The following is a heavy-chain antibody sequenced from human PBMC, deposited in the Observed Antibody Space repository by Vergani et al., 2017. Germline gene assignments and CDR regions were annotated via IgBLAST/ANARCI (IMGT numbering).Heavy chain of an antibody. CDR3: GVIMVRSPRPDNWFDS. CDR1: GYSISRGFY. Sequence: QIQLQESGPGLVKPSETLSLTCSVSGYSISRGFYWAWIRQTPEKGLELIGGMFHTGEASYSPSLQSRVAFSMDTSKNQFSLQLTSVTAADTAVYFCGVIMVRSPRPDNWFDSWGRGTLVTVSS. D-gene: IGHD3-10*01. J-gene: IGHJ5*01. CDR2: MFHTGEA. V-gene: IGHV4-38-2*02.